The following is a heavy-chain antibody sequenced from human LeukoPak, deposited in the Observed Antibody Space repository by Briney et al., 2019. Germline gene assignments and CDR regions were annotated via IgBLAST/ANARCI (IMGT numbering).Heavy chain of an antibody. V-gene: IGHV3-49*04. CDR3: SRWVTYALLNY. CDR2: FVSRPDGGAA. D-gene: IGHD2-21*02. CDR1: GFTFADYS. J-gene: IGHJ4*02. Sequence: PGGSLRLSCSASGFTFADYSVTWVRQAPGKGLEWVGSFVSRPDGGAAEYAASLKGRVTISRDDSKTNAYLQLNSLKTDDTAVYYCSRWVTYALLNYWGQGTLVTVSS.